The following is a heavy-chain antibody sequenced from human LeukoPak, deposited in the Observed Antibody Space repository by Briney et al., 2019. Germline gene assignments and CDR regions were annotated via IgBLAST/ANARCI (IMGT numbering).Heavy chain of an antibody. V-gene: IGHV7-4-1*02. J-gene: IGHJ4*02. CDR2: INTNTGNP. D-gene: IGHD1-26*01. CDR1: GYTFTNYA. Sequence: ASVKVSCKASGYTFTNYAMNWVRQAPGQGLEWMGWINTNTGNPTYAQGFTGRFVFSLDTSVTTAYLQISSLKAEDTAVYYCGRWGRGSHDYWGQGTLVTVSS. CDR3: GRWGRGSHDY.